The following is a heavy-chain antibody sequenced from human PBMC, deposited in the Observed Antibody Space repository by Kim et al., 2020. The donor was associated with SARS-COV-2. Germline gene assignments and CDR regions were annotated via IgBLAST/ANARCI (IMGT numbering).Heavy chain of an antibody. V-gene: IGHV1-24*01. Sequence: YAQKFQGRVTMTEDTSTDTAYMELSSVRSEDTAVYYCATGAARGLAWFDPWGQGTLVTVSS. CDR3: ATGAARGLAWFDP. D-gene: IGHD5-18*01. J-gene: IGHJ5*02.